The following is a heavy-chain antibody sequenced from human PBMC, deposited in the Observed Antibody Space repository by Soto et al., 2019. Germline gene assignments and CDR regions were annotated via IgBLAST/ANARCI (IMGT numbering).Heavy chain of an antibody. CDR3: AREPRDCRGGSCSITGDAYDI. D-gene: IGHD2-15*01. V-gene: IGHV3-66*01. Sequence: EVQLVESGGGLVQPGGSLRLSCTASGFIVSDTYVNWVRQAPGKGLEWVSVISNRGDTHYADSVRGRFSLSRDISDNTLHLQMNNLRVEDTAVDYCAREPRDCRGGSCSITGDAYDIWGQGTMVTVSS. J-gene: IGHJ3*02. CDR2: ISNRGDT. CDR1: GFIVSDTY.